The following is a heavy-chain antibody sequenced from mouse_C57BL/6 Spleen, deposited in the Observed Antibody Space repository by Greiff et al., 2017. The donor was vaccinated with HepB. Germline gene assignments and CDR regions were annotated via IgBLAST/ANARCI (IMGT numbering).Heavy chain of an antibody. V-gene: IGHV2-6-1*01. Sequence: VQLQESGPGLVAPSQCLSITCTVSGFSFTSYGVHWVRQPPGKGLEWLVVIWSDGSTTYNSALKSRLGISKGNYKSQVFLKMNSLQTDDTAMYYCARHEGAYGSSYDAMDYWGQGTSVTVSS. CDR3: ARHEGAYGSSYDAMDY. D-gene: IGHD1-1*01. CDR1: GFSFTSYG. CDR2: IWSDGST. J-gene: IGHJ4*01.